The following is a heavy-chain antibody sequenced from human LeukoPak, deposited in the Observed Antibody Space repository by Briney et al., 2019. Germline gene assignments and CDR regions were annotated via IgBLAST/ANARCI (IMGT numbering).Heavy chain of an antibody. V-gene: IGHV3-23*01. J-gene: IGHJ4*02. CDR1: GFTFSSYA. CDR2: ISGSGGST. CDR3: AKSLAVAGEPYFDY. Sequence: GGSLRLSCTASGFTFSSYAMNWVRQAPGKGLEWVSAISGSGGSTYYADSVKGRFTISRDNSKNTLFLQMNSLRAEDTAVYYCAKSLAVAGEPYFDYWGQGTLVTVSS. D-gene: IGHD6-19*01.